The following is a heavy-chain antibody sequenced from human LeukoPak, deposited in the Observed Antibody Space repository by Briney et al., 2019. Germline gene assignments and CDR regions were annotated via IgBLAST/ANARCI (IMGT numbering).Heavy chain of an antibody. D-gene: IGHD2-2*01. CDR1: GFTFSSYG. CDR2: ISSSSSYI. Sequence: PGRSLRLPCAASGFTFSSYGMNWVRQAPGKGLEWVSSISSSSSYIYYADSVKGRFTISRDNAKNSLYLQMNSLRAEDTAVYYCARDRPDNSNAFDIWGQGTMVTVSS. CDR3: ARDRPDNSNAFDI. V-gene: IGHV3-21*01. J-gene: IGHJ3*02.